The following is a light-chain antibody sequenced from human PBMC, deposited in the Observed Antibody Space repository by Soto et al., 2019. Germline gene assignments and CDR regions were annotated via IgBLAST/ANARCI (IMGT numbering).Light chain of an antibody. CDR1: SRDVGSYEF. CDR2: EGS. J-gene: IGLJ1*01. V-gene: IGLV2-23*03. Sequence: QSALTQPASGSESPGQSITISCTGTSRDVGSYEFVSWYQQYPGKAPKLMIYEGSKRPSGVSDRFSGSKSGNTASLTISGLQAEDEADYFCCSYAGGSNVFGAGTKLTVL. CDR3: CSYAGGSNV.